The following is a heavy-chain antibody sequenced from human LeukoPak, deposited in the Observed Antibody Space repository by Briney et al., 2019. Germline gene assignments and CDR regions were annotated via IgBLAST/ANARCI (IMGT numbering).Heavy chain of an antibody. J-gene: IGHJ4*02. CDR2: ISYDGSNE. V-gene: IGHV3-30*01. CDR3: ARARVRGVSFFAY. CDR1: GFTFSTYA. Sequence: PGWSLRLSCEASGFTFSTYAMHWVRQAPGKGLEWVSEISYDGSNEYYADSVKGRFTISRGKSKNTLYLQMNSLTAEDSAVYYCARARVRGVSFFAYWGQGTLVTVSS. D-gene: IGHD2-21*01.